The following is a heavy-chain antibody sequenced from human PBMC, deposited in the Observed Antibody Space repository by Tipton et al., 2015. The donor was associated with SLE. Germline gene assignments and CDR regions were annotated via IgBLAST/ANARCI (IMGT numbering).Heavy chain of an antibody. CDR1: GGSFSGYY. CDR3: ARRLAARRARGGRDFDY. D-gene: IGHD6-6*01. J-gene: IGHJ4*02. CDR2: INNSGST. Sequence: TLSLTCAVYGGSFSGYYWSWIRQPPGKGLEWIGEINNSGSTNYNPSLKSRVTISVDTSKNQFSLKLSSVTAADTAVYYCARRLAARRARGGRDFDYWGQGTLVTVSS. V-gene: IGHV4-34*01.